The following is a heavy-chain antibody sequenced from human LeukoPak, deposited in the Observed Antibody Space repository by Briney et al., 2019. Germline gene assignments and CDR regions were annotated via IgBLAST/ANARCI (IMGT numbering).Heavy chain of an antibody. D-gene: IGHD1-1*01. V-gene: IGHV3-23*01. CDR3: AKSRSGSANWALQIFDN. J-gene: IGHJ4*02. CDR2: ISGSGGST. CDR1: GFTFSSYA. Sequence: GGSLRLSCAASGFTFSSYAMSWVRQAPGKGLEWVSAISGSGGSTYYADSVKGRFTISRDNSKNTLYLQMNSLRAEDTAVYFCAKSRSGSANWALQIFDNWGQGTLVTVSS.